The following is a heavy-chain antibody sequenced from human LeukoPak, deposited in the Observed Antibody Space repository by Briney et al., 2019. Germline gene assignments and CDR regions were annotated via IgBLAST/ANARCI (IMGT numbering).Heavy chain of an antibody. V-gene: IGHV3-48*03. CDR1: GFTFSSYE. CDR2: ISSSGSTI. D-gene: IGHD4-17*01. CDR3: AILTTTVTQNPPPAFDI. J-gene: IGHJ3*02. Sequence: LPGGSLRLSCAASGFTFSSYEMNWVRQAPGKGLEWVSCISSSGSTIYYADSVKGRFTISRDNSKNTLYLQMSSLRAEDTAVYYCAILTTTVTQNPPPAFDIWGQGTMVTVSS.